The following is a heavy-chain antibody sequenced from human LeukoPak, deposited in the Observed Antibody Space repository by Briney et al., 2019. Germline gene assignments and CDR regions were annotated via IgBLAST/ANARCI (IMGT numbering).Heavy chain of an antibody. J-gene: IGHJ4*02. V-gene: IGHV1-8*02. D-gene: IGHD1-26*01. CDR3: ARGFSSGSYSLDY. Sequence: ASVKVSCKASGYTFTSYYMHWVRQAPGQGLEWMGWMNPNSGNTGYAQKFQGRVTMTRNTSIRTAYMELSSLRSEDTAVYYCARGFSSGSYSLDYWGQGTLVTVSS. CDR2: MNPNSGNT. CDR1: GYTFTSYY.